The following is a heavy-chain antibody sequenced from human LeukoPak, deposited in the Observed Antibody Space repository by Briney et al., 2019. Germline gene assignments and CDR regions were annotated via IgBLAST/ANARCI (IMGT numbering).Heavy chain of an antibody. V-gene: IGHV2-70*04. CDR3: ARVPYSSGWYYFDY. Sequence: SGPTLVNPTQTLTLTCTFSGFSLSTSGMRVSWIRQPPGKALEWLARIDWDDDKFYSTSLKARLTISKDTSKNQVVLTMTNMDPVDTARYYCARVPYSSGWYYFDYWGQGTLVTVSS. CDR1: GFSLSTSGMR. CDR2: IDWDDDK. D-gene: IGHD6-19*01. J-gene: IGHJ4*02.